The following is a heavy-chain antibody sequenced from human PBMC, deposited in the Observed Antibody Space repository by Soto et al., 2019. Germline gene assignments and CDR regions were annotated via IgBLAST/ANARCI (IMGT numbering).Heavy chain of an antibody. Sequence: SLTCAVYGGSFSGYYWSWIRQPPGKGLEWIGEINHSGSTNYNPSLKSRVTISVDTSKNQFSLKLSSVTAADTAVYYCARYYSGSLYFDYWGQGTLVTVSS. V-gene: IGHV4-34*01. CDR3: ARYYSGSLYFDY. D-gene: IGHD1-26*01. J-gene: IGHJ4*02. CDR1: GGSFSGYY. CDR2: INHSGST.